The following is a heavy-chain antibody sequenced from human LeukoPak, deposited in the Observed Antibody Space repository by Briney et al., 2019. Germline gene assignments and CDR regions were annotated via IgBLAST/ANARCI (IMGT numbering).Heavy chain of an antibody. CDR3: ARVFTALDY. J-gene: IGHJ4*02. CDR1: RSSFSAYS. V-gene: IGHV3-21*01. CDR2: ISADSSYI. Sequence: PGGSLRLSCAASRSSFSAYSMSWVRQAPGKGLEWVSSISADSSYIYYADSVKGRFTISRDDAKNSLYLQMNSLRVEDTAVYYCARVFTALDYWGQGTLVTVSS. D-gene: IGHD5-18*01.